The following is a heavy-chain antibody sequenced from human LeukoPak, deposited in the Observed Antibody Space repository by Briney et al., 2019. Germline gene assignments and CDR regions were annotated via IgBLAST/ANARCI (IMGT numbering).Heavy chain of an antibody. J-gene: IGHJ6*02. D-gene: IGHD2-21*02. V-gene: IGHV3-33*01. Sequence: GRSLRLSCAASGFTFSSYGMHWVRQAPGKGLEWVAVIWYDGSNKYYADSMKGRFTISRDNSKNTLYLQMNSLRAEDTAVYYCARDLVVVTAIRPIGMGVWGQGTTVTVSS. CDR1: GFTFSSYG. CDR3: ARDLVVVTAIRPIGMGV. CDR2: IWYDGSNK.